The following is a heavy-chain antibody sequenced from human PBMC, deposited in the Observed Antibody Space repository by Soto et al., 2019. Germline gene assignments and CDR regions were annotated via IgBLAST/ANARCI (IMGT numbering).Heavy chain of an antibody. V-gene: IGHV1-3*01. Sequence: QVQLVQSGAELKKPGASVKVSCKASGYTFTSYAMHWVRQAPGQRLEWMGWINAGNGNTKYSQKFQGSVNITRDTSARTGYVELSSLRSEDTGVYYCARAGYCSSTSCSDAVDIWGQGTMVTVSS. J-gene: IGHJ3*02. D-gene: IGHD2-2*01. CDR1: GYTFTSYA. CDR2: INAGNGNT. CDR3: ARAGYCSSTSCSDAVDI.